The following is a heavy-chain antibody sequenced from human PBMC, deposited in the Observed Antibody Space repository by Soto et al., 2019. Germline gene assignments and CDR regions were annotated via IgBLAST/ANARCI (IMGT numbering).Heavy chain of an antibody. CDR3: ATDRIAVAGTDFDY. CDR2: FDPEDGET. CDR1: GYTLTELS. J-gene: IGHJ4*02. V-gene: IGHV1-24*01. D-gene: IGHD6-19*01. Sequence: ASVKVSCKVSGYTLTELSMHRVRQAPGKGLEWMGGFDPEDGETIYAQKFQGRVTMTEDTSTDTAYMELSSLRSEDTAVYYCATDRIAVAGTDFDYWGQGTLVTVSS.